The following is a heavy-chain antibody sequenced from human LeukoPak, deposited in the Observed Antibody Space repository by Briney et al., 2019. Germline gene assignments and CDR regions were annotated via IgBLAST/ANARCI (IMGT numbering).Heavy chain of an antibody. CDR3: ARDRHREYYDFWSGYYSYYNWFDP. D-gene: IGHD3-3*01. V-gene: IGHV1-2*02. CDR1: GYTFTGYY. J-gene: IGHJ5*02. Sequence: ASVKVSCKASGYTFTGYYMHWVRQAPGQGLEWMGWINPNSGGTNYAQKFQGRVTMTTDTSTSTAYMELRSLRSDDTAVYYCARDRHREYYDFWSGYYSYYNWFDPWGQGTLVTVSS. CDR2: INPNSGGT.